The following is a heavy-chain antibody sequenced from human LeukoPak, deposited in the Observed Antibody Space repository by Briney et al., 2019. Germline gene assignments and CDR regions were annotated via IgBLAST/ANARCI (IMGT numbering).Heavy chain of an antibody. V-gene: IGHV1-2*02. Sequence: ASVKVSCKASGYTFTGYYMHWARQAPGQGLEWMGWINPNSGGTNYAQKFQGRVTMTRDTSISTAYMELSRLRSDDTAVYYCARGGLDYYDSSGYYPQDAFDIWGQGTMVTVSS. CDR3: ARGGLDYYDSSGYYPQDAFDI. J-gene: IGHJ3*02. D-gene: IGHD3-22*01. CDR1: GYTFTGYY. CDR2: INPNSGGT.